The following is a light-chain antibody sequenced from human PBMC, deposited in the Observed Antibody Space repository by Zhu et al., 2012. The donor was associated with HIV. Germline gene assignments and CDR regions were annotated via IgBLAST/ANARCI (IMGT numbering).Light chain of an antibody. V-gene: IGKV3-15*01. Sequence: EIVLMQSPGTLSLSPGERATLSCRASETIKSDLAWYQQKPGQAPRLLIYDTSTRATGVPARFSGSGSGTEFTLTISSLQSEDFAVYYCQQYDDWPPLTFGGGPRWRSN. CDR1: ETIKSD. CDR3: QQYDDWPPLT. CDR2: DTS. J-gene: IGKJ4*01.